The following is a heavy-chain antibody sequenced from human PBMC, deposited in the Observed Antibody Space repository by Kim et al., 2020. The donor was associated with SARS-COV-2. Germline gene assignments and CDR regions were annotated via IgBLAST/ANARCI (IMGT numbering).Heavy chain of an antibody. V-gene: IGHV1-46*01. D-gene: IGHD3-22*01. J-gene: IGHJ4*02. CDR3: ARDNRLYTYYYDSSGYFPY. Sequence: ASVKVSCKASGYTFTSYYMHWVRQAPGQGLEWMGIINPSGGSTSYAQKFQGRVTMTRDTSTSTVYMELSSLRSEDTAVYYCARDNRLYTYYYDSSGYFPYWGQGTLVTVSS. CDR1: GYTFTSYY. CDR2: INPSGGST.